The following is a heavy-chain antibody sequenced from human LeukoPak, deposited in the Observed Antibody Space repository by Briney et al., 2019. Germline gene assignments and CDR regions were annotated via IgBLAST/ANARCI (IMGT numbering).Heavy chain of an antibody. D-gene: IGHD3-22*01. CDR1: GFTFSSYS. V-gene: IGHV3-21*01. CDR2: ISSSSSYI. J-gene: IGHJ4*02. Sequence: GGSLRLSCAASGFTFSSYSKTWVRQAPGKGLEWVSSISSSSSYIYYADPVKGRFTISRDNAKNSLYLQMNSLRAEDTAVYYCASYRPLYHRSGYYYWSFDYWGQGTLVTVSA. CDR3: ASYRPLYHRSGYYYWSFDY.